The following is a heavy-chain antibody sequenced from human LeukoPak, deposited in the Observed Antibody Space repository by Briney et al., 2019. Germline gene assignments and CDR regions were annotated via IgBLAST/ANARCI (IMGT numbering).Heavy chain of an antibody. CDR3: AKDPLLSPPPAFWDY. J-gene: IGHJ4*02. CDR1: GYTFTSYG. Sequence: ASVKVSCKASGYTFTSYGISWVRQAPGQGLEWMGWISAYNGNTNYAQKLQGRVTMTTDTSTSTAYMELRSLRSDDTAVYYCAKDPLLSPPPAFWDYWGQGTLVTVSS. V-gene: IGHV1-18*01. D-gene: IGHD3-3*01. CDR2: ISAYNGNT.